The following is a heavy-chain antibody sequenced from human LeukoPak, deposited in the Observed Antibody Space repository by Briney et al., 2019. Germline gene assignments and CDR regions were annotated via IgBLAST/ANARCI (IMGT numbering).Heavy chain of an antibody. CDR2: IIPILGIA. V-gene: IGHV1-69*04. CDR3: ARDRVVVVAAIGELDY. Sequence: SVKVSCKASGGTFSSYAISWVRQAPGQGLEWMGRIIPILGIANYAQKFQGRVTITADKSTSTAYMELSSLRSEDTAVYYCARDRVVVVAAIGELDYWGQGTLVTVSS. D-gene: IGHD2-15*01. CDR1: GGTFSSYA. J-gene: IGHJ4*02.